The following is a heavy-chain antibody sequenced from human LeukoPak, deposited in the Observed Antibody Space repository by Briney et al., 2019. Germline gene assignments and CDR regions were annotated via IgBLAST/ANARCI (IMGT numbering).Heavy chain of an antibody. V-gene: IGHV4-38-2*02. D-gene: IGHD5-18*01. J-gene: IGHJ4*02. CDR2: IYHSGYT. CDR1: GYSINSGYY. Sequence: SETLSLTCSVSGYSINSGYYWGWIRQPPGKGLEWIGIIYHSGYTYYNLSLKSRVTISVDTSKNQFSLKLSSVTAADTAVYYCARLTSGYSYGYSFDYWGQGTLVTVSS. CDR3: ARLTSGYSYGYSFDY.